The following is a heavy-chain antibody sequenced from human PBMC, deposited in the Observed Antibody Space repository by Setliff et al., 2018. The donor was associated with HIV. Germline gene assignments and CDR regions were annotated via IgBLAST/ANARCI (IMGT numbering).Heavy chain of an antibody. CDR2: TRNKANTYTT. Sequence: PGGSLRLSCAASGFTFSDYYMDWVRQAPGKGLEWVGRTRNKANTYTTKYAASVKGRFTISRDDSKNSLYLQMNSLRAEDTAVYYCARDRYSGSSTDYWGQGTLVTVSS. V-gene: IGHV3-72*01. CDR3: ARDRYSGSSTDY. D-gene: IGHD1-26*01. CDR1: GFTFSDYY. J-gene: IGHJ4*02.